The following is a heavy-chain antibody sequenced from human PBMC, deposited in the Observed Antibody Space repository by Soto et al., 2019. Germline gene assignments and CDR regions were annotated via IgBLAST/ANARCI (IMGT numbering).Heavy chain of an antibody. CDR3: ARGKYRLTIFGASRGTDV. CDR2: ISSSSSYI. CDR1: GLTFGSYS. V-gene: IGHV3-21*01. J-gene: IGHJ6*04. Sequence: PGGSLRLSCAAPGLTFGSYSMNWVRKAPGKGLEWVSSISSSSSYIYYADSVKGRFTISRDNAKNSLYLQMNSLRAEDTAVYYCARGKYRLTIFGASRGTDVWGKGTTVTVSS. D-gene: IGHD3-3*01.